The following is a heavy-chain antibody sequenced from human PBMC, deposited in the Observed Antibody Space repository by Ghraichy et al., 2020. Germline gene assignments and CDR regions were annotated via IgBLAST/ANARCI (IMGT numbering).Heavy chain of an antibody. CDR1: GFTFSDYA. CDR3: ARGGRSGYYYGLDV. D-gene: IGHD2-15*01. V-gene: IGHV3-33*01. CDR2: IWYDGKSK. Sequence: GESLNISCAASGFTFSDYAIYWVRQAPGKGLEWVAVIWYDGKSKYYADSVKGRFTISRDNSKNTVYLHMSSLRVEDMAVYFCARGGRSGYYYGLDVWGQGTTVTVSS. J-gene: IGHJ6*02.